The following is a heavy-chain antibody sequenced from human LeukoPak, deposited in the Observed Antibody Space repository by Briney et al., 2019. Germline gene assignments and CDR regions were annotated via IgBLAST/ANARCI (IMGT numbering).Heavy chain of an antibody. CDR2: ISGSGGST. J-gene: IGHJ4*02. D-gene: IGHD6-13*01. Sequence: PGGSLRLSCAASAFTFSSYVLHWVRQAPGKGLEWVSAISGSGGSTYYADSVKGRFTISRDNSKNTLYLQMNSLRAEDTAVYYCAKSTISSWPDYWGQGTLVTVSS. CDR1: AFTFSSYV. V-gene: IGHV3-23*01. CDR3: AKSTISSWPDY.